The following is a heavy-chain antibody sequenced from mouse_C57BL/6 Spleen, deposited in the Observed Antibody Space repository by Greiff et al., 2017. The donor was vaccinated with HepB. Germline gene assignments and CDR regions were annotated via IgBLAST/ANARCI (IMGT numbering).Heavy chain of an antibody. CDR3: ARKENYYGSRTGFAY. CDR2: IYPRDGST. J-gene: IGHJ3*01. Sequence: QVQLQQSGPELVKPGASVKLSCKASGYTFTSYDINWVKQRPGQGLEWIGWIYPRDGSTKYNEKFKGKATLTVDTSSSTAYVELHSLTSEDSAVYFCARKENYYGSRTGFAYWGQGTLVTVSA. V-gene: IGHV1-85*01. D-gene: IGHD1-1*01. CDR1: GYTFTSYD.